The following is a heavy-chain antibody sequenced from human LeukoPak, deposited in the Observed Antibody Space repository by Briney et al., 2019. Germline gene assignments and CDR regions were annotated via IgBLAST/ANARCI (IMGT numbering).Heavy chain of an antibody. CDR1: GFTFSSHG. CDR3: AKDLAALAGYYYYMDV. Sequence: GGSLRLSCTASGFTFSSHGISWVRQAPGKGLEWVSTISGSGDYTYYADSVKGRFTISRDNSKNTLYLQMNSLRAEDTAVYYCAKDLAALAGYYYYMDVWGKGTTVTISS. V-gene: IGHV3-23*01. J-gene: IGHJ6*03. CDR2: ISGSGDYT. D-gene: IGHD6-19*01.